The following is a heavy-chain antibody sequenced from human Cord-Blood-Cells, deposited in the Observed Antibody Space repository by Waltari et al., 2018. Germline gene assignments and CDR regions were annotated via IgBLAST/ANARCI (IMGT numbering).Heavy chain of an antibody. J-gene: IGHJ4*02. D-gene: IGHD3-16*01. CDR3: ATSGLGPHDY. Sequence: EVQLVESGGGLVQPGGSLRLSCAASGFTFSSYWMHWVRQARGKGLVGFSRINSDGSSTSYADSVKGRFTISRDNAKNTLYLQMNSLRAEDTAVYYCATSGLGPHDYWGQGTLVTVSS. CDR2: INSDGSST. CDR1: GFTFSSYW. V-gene: IGHV3-74*01.